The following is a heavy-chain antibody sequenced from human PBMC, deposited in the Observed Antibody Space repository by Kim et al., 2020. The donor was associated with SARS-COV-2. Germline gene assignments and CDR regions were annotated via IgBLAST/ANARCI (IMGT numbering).Heavy chain of an antibody. Sequence: GGSLRLSCAASGFTFSSYGMHWVRQAPGKGLEWVAVISYDGSNKYYADSVKGRFTISRDNSKNTLYLQMNSLRAEDTAVYYCATLWFGEPPFDYWGQGTL. CDR1: GFTFSSYG. V-gene: IGHV3-30*03. J-gene: IGHJ4*02. D-gene: IGHD3-10*01. CDR3: ATLWFGEPPFDY. CDR2: ISYDGSNK.